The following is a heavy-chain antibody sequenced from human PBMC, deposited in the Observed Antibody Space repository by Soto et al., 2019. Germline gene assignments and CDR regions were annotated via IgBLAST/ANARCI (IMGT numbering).Heavy chain of an antibody. Sequence: SGPTLANPTPTLTLTCIFSGFSLRTSGEGVGWMRQPPGKAMEWLGFSYGNDDKRYSPTLKSRLTNSKDTAKNQVVLTMTNMDPVDTGTYYCAKSGSSGWYGWFDPWGQGTLVTVSS. CDR1: GFSLRTSGEG. J-gene: IGHJ5*02. CDR3: AKSGSSGWYGWFDP. CDR2: SYGNDDK. D-gene: IGHD6-19*01. V-gene: IGHV2-5*01.